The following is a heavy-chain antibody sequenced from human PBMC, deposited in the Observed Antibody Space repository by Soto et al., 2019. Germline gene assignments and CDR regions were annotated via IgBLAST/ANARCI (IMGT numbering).Heavy chain of an antibody. V-gene: IGHV4-39*01. CDR2: IAYTGRT. CDR1: EGSINTTDSY. D-gene: IGHD3-16*01. CDR3: ARRRGIYPFDT. Sequence: KPSETLSLTCSVSEGSINTTDSYWGWIRQSPGKGLEWIGTIAYTGRTYYNPSLKSRVTISVDTSKNQFSLGLASVTAADTAVYYCARRRGIYPFDTWGPGTLVTVSS. J-gene: IGHJ4*02.